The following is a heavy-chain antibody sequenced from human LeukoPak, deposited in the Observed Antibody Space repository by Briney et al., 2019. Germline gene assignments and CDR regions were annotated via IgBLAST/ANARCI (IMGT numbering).Heavy chain of an antibody. J-gene: IGHJ6*02. V-gene: IGHV3-30*07. CDR2: ISYDGSNK. CDR3: ARGRYYGMDV. CDR1: GFTFSSYA. Sequence: GRSLRLSCAASGFTFSSYAMHWVRQAPGKGLEWVAVISYDGSNKYYADSVKGRLTISRDNAKNTLYLQMNSLRAEDTAVYYCARGRYYGMDVWGQGTTVTVSS.